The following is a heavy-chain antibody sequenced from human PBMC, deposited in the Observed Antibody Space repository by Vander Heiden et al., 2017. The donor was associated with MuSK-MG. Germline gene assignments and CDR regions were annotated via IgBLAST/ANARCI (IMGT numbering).Heavy chain of an antibody. CDR1: GFTVSRDTDY. D-gene: IGHD2-8*02. CDR3: ARGLLAPPYFYGMDV. Sequence: IQLAESGGGLVQPGGSLRLSCAASGFTVSRDTDYIPWVRQAPGKGLEWVSIIYGGGSSYYADSVKGRFTISRDNSKNTVFLQMNSLRAEDTAVYYCARGLLAPPYFYGMDVWGQGTTVTVSS. J-gene: IGHJ6*02. CDR2: IYGGGSS. V-gene: IGHV3-66*01.